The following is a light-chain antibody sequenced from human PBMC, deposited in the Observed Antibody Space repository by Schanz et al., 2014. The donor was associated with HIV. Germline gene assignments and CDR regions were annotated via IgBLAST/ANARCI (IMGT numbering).Light chain of an antibody. CDR1: QNINSW. Sequence: DIQLTQSPSTLSASVGDRVTITCRASQNINSWLAWYQQKPGKAPKLLIFAASNLQSGVPSRFSGSGSGTDFTLTISSLQPDDFATYHCQQYSGYPWTFGQRTKVEIK. J-gene: IGKJ1*01. CDR3: QQYSGYPWT. V-gene: IGKV1-5*01. CDR2: AAS.